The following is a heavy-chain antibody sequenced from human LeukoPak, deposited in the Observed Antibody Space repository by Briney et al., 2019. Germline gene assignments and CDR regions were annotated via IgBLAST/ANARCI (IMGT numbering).Heavy chain of an antibody. Sequence: PGGSLRLSCAASGFTFSSYGMSWVRQAPGKGLEWVSSISSSSSYIYYADSVKGRFTISRDNAKNSLYLQMNSLRAEDTAVYYCANSIPRPDSGYDFYPNYFDYWGQGTLVTVSS. J-gene: IGHJ4*02. D-gene: IGHD5-12*01. CDR3: ANSIPRPDSGYDFYPNYFDY. CDR2: ISSSSSYI. CDR1: GFTFSSYG. V-gene: IGHV3-21*01.